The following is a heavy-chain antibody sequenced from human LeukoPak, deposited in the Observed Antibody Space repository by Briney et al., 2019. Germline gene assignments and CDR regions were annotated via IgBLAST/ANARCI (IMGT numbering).Heavy chain of an antibody. D-gene: IGHD3-22*01. CDR2: INDESSAI. Sequence: GGSLRLSCAASGFTFSLYAMNWVRQAPGKGLEWVSYINDESSAIHYAGSVKGRFTISRDNAKNSLYLQMNSLRAEDTTVYYCARDPNYYDSSGYYGPYYFDYWGQGTLVTVSS. CDR3: ARDPNYYDSSGYYGPYYFDY. V-gene: IGHV3-48*04. J-gene: IGHJ4*02. CDR1: GFTFSLYA.